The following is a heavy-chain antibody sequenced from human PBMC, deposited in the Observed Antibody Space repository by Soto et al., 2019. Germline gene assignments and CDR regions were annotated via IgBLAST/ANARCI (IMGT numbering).Heavy chain of an antibody. V-gene: IGHV5-51*01. CDR1: GYSFSSYW. J-gene: IGHJ3*02. D-gene: IGHD6-19*01. Sequence: GESLKISCQGSGYSFSSYWIAWVRQMPGKGLEWMGIIYPGDSDARYSPSFAGQVTISVDKSITTAYLHWSSLEASDSAVYYCARQGDMAATPADAFDIWGQGTLVTVSS. CDR2: IYPGDSDA. CDR3: ARQGDMAATPADAFDI.